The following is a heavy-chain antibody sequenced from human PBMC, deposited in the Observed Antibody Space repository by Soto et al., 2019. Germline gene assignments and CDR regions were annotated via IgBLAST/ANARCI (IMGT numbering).Heavy chain of an antibody. CDR1: GGSFSSGGYY. CDR3: ATFEFSSTFYDF. CDR2: IYYSGST. V-gene: IGHV4-30-4*01. D-gene: IGHD6-6*01. J-gene: IGHJ4*02. Sequence: SETLSLTCTVSGGSFSSGGYYWSWIRQPPGKGLEWIGDIYYSGSTYYNPSLKSRVIISVDTSKNQFSLKLSSVTAADTAVYYCATFEFSSTFYDFWGQGTLVTVSS.